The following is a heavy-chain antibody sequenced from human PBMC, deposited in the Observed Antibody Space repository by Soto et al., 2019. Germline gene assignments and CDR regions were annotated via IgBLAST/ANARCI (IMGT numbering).Heavy chain of an antibody. CDR2: ISWDDDK. CDR1: GFSLSTSGVG. V-gene: IGHV2-5*02. D-gene: IGHD3-9*01. J-gene: IGHJ5*02. CDR3: ARGFDWWPMHAWFDP. Sequence: QITLKESGPTLVKPTQTLTLTCTFSGFSLSTSGVGVGWIRQPPGKALEWLALISWDDDKRYSPSLKSRLTINKHASKTQVVLTMTNMDPVDTATYYCARGFDWWPMHAWFDPWGQGTLVTVSS.